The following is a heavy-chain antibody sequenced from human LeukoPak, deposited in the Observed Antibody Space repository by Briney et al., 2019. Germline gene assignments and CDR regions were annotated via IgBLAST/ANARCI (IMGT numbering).Heavy chain of an antibody. CDR3: AKDGLLWFGELSGYYMDV. V-gene: IGHV3-48*03. J-gene: IGHJ6*03. CDR1: GFIFSNYE. D-gene: IGHD3-10*01. CDR2: ISSSGSTI. Sequence: GGSLRLSCAASGFIFSNYEMTWVRQAPGKGLEWLSYISSSGSTIYYADSMKGRFTISRDNAKNSLYLQMNSLRAEDTAVYYRAKDGLLWFGELSGYYMDVWGKGTTVTISS.